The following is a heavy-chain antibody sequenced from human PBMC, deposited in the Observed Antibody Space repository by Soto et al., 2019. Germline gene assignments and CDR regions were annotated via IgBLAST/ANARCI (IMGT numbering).Heavy chain of an antibody. CDR2: INAGNGDT. V-gene: IGHV1-3*01. D-gene: IGHD6-13*01. CDR1: GYTFTSYA. CDR3: ARDLRSSSSGGGYYYYYGMDV. Sequence: ASVKVSCKASGYTFTSYAMHWVRQAPGQRLEWMGWINAGNGDTKYSQKFQGRVTITRDTSASTAYMELSSLRSEDTAVYYCARDLRSSSSGGGYYYYYGMDVWGQGTTVTVSS. J-gene: IGHJ6*02.